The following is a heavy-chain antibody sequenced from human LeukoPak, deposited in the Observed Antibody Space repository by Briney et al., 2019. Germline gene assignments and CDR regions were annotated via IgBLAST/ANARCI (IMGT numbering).Heavy chain of an antibody. CDR2: INHSGST. V-gene: IGHV4-34*01. D-gene: IGHD4-23*01. J-gene: IGHJ4*02. Sequence: LETLSLTCAVYGGSFSGYYWSWIRQPPGKGLEWIGEINHSGSTNYNPSLKSRVTISVDTSKNQFSLKLSSVTAADTAVYYCARGRWLPFDYWGQGTLVTVSS. CDR3: ARGRWLPFDY. CDR1: GGSFSGYY.